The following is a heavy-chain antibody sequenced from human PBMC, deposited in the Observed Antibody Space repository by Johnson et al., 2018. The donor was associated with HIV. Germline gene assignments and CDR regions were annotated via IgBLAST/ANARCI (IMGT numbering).Heavy chain of an antibody. CDR2: MSSSGSPI. CDR1: GFTFDDYG. J-gene: IGHJ3*02. CDR3: ARDHGRGIAAVGRWGAFDI. V-gene: IGHV3-48*04. Sequence: VQLVESGGNVIRPGGSLRLSCAASGFTFDDYGMSWVRQAPGKGLEWVSYMSSSGSPIYHADPVKGRFTISRDNAKNSLYLQMNSLRAEDTAVYYCARDHGRGIAAVGRWGAFDIWGQGTMVTVSS. D-gene: IGHD6-13*01.